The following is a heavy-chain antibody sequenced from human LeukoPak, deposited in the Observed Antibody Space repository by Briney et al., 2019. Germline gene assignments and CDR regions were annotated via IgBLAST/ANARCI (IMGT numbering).Heavy chain of an antibody. CDR2: IRYDGTNK. CDR3: ARAEYQLQPMDV. J-gene: IGHJ6*03. D-gene: IGHD2-2*01. CDR1: GFTLSDDG. V-gene: IGHV3-30*02. Sequence: GGSLRLSCAASGFTLSDDGMHWVRQAPGKGLEWVSFIRYDGTNKKYADSVKGRFTISRDISKNTLYLQMNSLRGDDTAVYYCARAEYQLQPMDVWGKGTTVTVSS.